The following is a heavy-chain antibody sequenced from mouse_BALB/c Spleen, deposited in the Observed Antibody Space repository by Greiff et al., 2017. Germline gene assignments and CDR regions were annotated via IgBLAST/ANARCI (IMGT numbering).Heavy chain of an antibody. CDR3: AREKGDTTAPWFAY. Sequence: EVQRVESGGGLVKPGGSLKLSCAASGFTFSDYYMYWVRQTPEKRLEWVATISDGGSYTYYPDSVKGRFTISRDNAKNNLYLQMSSLKSEDTAMYYCAREKGDTTAPWFAYWGQGTLVTVSA. D-gene: IGHD1-2*01. CDR1: GFTFSDYY. CDR2: ISDGGSYT. J-gene: IGHJ3*01. V-gene: IGHV5-4*02.